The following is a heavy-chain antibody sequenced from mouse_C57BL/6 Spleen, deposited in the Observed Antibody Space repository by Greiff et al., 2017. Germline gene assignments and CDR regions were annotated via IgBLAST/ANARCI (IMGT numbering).Heavy chain of an antibody. CDR2: IYPGAGDT. CDR1: GYAFSSYW. CDR3: ANYDYDEWGRLAY. D-gene: IGHD2-4*01. J-gene: IGHJ3*01. Sequence: VQLQQSGAELVKPGASVKISCKASGYAFSSYWMNWVKQRPGKGLEWIGQIYPGAGDTNYNGKFKGKATLTADKSSSTAYMQLSSLTSEDSAVYYCANYDYDEWGRLAYWGQGTLVTVSA. V-gene: IGHV1-80*01.